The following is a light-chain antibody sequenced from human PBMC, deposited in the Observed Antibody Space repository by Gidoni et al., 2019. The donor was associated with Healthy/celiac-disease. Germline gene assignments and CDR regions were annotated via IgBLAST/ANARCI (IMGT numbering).Light chain of an antibody. CDR2: KAS. Sequence: DIQMTQSPSTLSASVGDRVTITCRASQSISSWLAWYQQKPGKAPNLLIYKASSLESGVPSRFSGSGSGTEFTLTISSLQPDDFATYYCQQDNSLPYTFGQGTKLEIK. CDR3: QQDNSLPYT. CDR1: QSISSW. V-gene: IGKV1-5*03. J-gene: IGKJ2*01.